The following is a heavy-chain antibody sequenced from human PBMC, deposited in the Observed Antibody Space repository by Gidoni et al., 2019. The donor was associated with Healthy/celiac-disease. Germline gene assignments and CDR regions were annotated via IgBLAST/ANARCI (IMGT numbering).Heavy chain of an antibody. V-gene: IGHV3-30*04. CDR1: GFTFSSYA. Sequence: QVQLVESGGGVVQPGRYLRLPCSASGFTFSSYAMHWVRQAPGKGLGGVAVISYDGSNKYYEDSVKGRFTITRVNSKNTLYLQMNSLRAEDTAVDYCARTQGTYYDFWSGDPFDYWGQGTLVTVSS. CDR2: ISYDGSNK. CDR3: ARTQGTYYDFWSGDPFDY. D-gene: IGHD3-3*01. J-gene: IGHJ4*02.